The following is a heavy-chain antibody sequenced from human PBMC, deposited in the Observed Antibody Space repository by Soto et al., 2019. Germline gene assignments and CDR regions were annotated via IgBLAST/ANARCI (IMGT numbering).Heavy chain of an antibody. J-gene: IGHJ4*02. CDR3: ARGHPGITTAGTWYDFDY. Sequence: QVQLQESGPRLVKPSETLSLTCTVSGVSISSYYWTWIRQPPGKGLEYIGYIYYSGRTYYKPSLKSRGTISVDTSKNQFSLKLSSVTAADTAVYYCARGHPGITTAGTWYDFDYWGQGTLVTVSS. D-gene: IGHD6-13*01. CDR2: IYYSGRT. V-gene: IGHV4-59*01. CDR1: GVSISSYY.